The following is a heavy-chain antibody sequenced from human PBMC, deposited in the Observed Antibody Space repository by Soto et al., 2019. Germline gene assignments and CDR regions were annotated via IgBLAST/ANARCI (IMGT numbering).Heavy chain of an antibody. CDR3: ARATTYYDFWSGAWGMDV. J-gene: IGHJ6*02. Sequence: PSETLSLTCTVSGGSISSGGYYWSWIRQHPGKGLEWIGYIYYSGSTYYNPSLKSRVTISVDTSKNQFSLKLSSVTAADTAVYYCARATTYYDFWSGAWGMDVWGQGTTVTVS. CDR2: IYYSGST. V-gene: IGHV4-31*03. CDR1: GGSISSGGYY. D-gene: IGHD3-3*01.